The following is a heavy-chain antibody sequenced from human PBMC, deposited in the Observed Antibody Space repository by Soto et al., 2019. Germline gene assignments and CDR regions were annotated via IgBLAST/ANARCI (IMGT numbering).Heavy chain of an antibody. Sequence: PGGSLKLSCAASGFTFSNYAMRWVRQAPGKGLEWVSAISGSGDSTYYADSVKGRFTISRDNSKNTLYLHMNSLRAEDSAVYYCATPPEFCTSSSCHSYGVDVWGQGTTVTVSS. V-gene: IGHV3-23*01. J-gene: IGHJ6*02. D-gene: IGHD2-2*02. CDR1: GFTFSNYA. CDR3: ATPPEFCTSSSCHSYGVDV. CDR2: ISGSGDST.